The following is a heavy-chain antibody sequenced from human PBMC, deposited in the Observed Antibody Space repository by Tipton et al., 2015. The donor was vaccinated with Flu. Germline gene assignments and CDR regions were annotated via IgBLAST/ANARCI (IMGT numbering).Heavy chain of an antibody. J-gene: IGHJ4*02. Sequence: TLSLTCSVSGGSWSSYYWGWIRQPPGKGLQWIGSIYYIGKTFYNPSLKSRVTVSADSSNSQFSLKLKSVTAADTAVYYCASLKNYGDYGFDSWGQGTLVTVSS. CDR1: GGSWSSYY. CDR2: IYYIGKT. CDR3: ASLKNYGDYGFDS. D-gene: IGHD4-17*01. V-gene: IGHV4-39*01.